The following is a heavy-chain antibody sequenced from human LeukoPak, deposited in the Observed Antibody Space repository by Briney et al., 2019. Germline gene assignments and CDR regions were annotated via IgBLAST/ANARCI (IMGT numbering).Heavy chain of an antibody. CDR3: ARERPSAYDSSGYYYFDY. Sequence: GGSLRLSCAASGFTFSSYWMSWVRQAPGKGLEWVANIKQDGSEKYYVDSVKGRFTISRDNAKNSLYLQMNSLRAEDTAVYYCARERPSAYDSSGYYYFDYWGQGTLVTVSP. V-gene: IGHV3-7*01. J-gene: IGHJ4*02. CDR2: IKQDGSEK. CDR1: GFTFSSYW. D-gene: IGHD3-22*01.